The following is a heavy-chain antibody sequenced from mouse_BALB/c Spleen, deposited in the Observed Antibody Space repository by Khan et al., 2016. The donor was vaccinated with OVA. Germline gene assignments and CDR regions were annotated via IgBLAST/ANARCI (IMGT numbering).Heavy chain of an antibody. Sequence: EVQLQESGPGLVKPSQSLSLTCTVSGYSITSDYAWNWIRQFPGNKLEWVGYITYSGSTSYTPSLKSRISITRDTSKNQFFLHLNSVTTGDTATNYGTRGRAYWGQGTLVTVSA. D-gene: IGHD3-3*01. J-gene: IGHJ3*01. CDR1: GYSITSDYA. V-gene: IGHV3-2*02. CDR2: ITYSGST. CDR3: TRGRAY.